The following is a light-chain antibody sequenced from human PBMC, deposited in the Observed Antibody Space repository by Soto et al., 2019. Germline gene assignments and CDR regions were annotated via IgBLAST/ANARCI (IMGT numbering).Light chain of an antibody. V-gene: IGLV2-14*01. CDR2: DVN. Sequence: QSALTQPASVSGSPGQSITISCTGTSSDVGGYNYVSWYQQHPGKAPKLMIYDVNNRPSGVSNRFSGSKSGNTASLTISRLQAEDEADYYCSSYTRSNTYVFGTGTKVTVL. CDR1: SSDVGGYNY. J-gene: IGLJ1*01. CDR3: SSYTRSNTYV.